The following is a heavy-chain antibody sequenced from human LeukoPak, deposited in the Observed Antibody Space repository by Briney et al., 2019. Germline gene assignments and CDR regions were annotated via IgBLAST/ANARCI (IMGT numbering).Heavy chain of an antibody. D-gene: IGHD4-17*01. Sequence: SETLSLTCTVSGGSISSGGYYWSWIRQHPGKGLEWIGTIYYSGSTSYCPSLKSRVTISVDTSKNQFSLKLSSVTAADTAVYYCARDYGSYYFDYWGQGTLVTVSS. CDR3: ARDYGSYYFDY. CDR2: IYYSGST. J-gene: IGHJ4*02. CDR1: GGSISSGGYY. V-gene: IGHV4-39*02.